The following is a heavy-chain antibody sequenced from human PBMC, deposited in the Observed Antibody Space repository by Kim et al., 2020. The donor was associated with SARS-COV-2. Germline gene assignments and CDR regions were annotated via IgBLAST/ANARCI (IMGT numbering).Heavy chain of an antibody. CDR3: ARVLTSGWSYFDY. D-gene: IGHD6-19*01. V-gene: IGHV3-21*04. J-gene: IGHJ4*02. Sequence: YPNAGKGRFPTPRDNARASLYLQMNSLRAEDTAVYYCARVLTSGWSYFDYWGQGTLVTVSS.